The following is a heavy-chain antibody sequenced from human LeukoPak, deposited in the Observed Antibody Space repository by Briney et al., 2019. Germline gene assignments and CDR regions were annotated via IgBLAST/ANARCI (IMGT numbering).Heavy chain of an antibody. CDR1: VGSISSYY. D-gene: IGHD6-13*01. V-gene: IGHV4-4*07. CDR3: ARVPAAGTGPDY. Sequence: PSETLSLTCTVSVGSISSYYWSWIRQPAGKGLEWIGRIHTSGTTWYSASLKSRVTMSIDASKNQFSLRLTSVTAADTAVYYCARVPAAGTGPDYWGQGTLVTVSS. J-gene: IGHJ4*02. CDR2: IHTSGTT.